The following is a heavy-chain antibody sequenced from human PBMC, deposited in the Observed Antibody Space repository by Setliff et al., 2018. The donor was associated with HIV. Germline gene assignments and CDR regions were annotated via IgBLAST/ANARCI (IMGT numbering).Heavy chain of an antibody. J-gene: IGHJ2*01. CDR3: ASPLNGDSEPWYFDL. CDR1: GVSITSYF. Sequence: TLSLTCTVSGVSITSYFWSWIRQPPGKGLEWIGFIYYSGSTSGGSNYNPSLKSRVTISLDTSKNQFSLNLSSVTAADTAVYYCASPLNGDSEPWYFDLWGRGTLVTVSS. CDR2: IYYSGST. D-gene: IGHD4-17*01. V-gene: IGHV4-59*01.